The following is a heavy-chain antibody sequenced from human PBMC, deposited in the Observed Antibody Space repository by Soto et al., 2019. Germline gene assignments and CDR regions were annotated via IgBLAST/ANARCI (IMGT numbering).Heavy chain of an antibody. Sequence: AAPVKVSRKASGYTFTSYYMHWGRKAPGQGLEWMGIINPSGGSTSYAQKFQGRVTMTRDTSTSTVYMELSTLRSEDTAVYYCSSDPGVATHYYYGMDVWGQGTTVTVSS. D-gene: IGHD5-12*01. CDR3: SSDPGVATHYYYGMDV. J-gene: IGHJ6*02. V-gene: IGHV1-46*01. CDR1: GYTFTSYY. CDR2: INPSGGST.